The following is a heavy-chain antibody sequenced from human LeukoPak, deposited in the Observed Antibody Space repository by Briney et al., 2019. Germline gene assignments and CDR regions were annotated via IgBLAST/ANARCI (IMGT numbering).Heavy chain of an antibody. CDR3: ARGRVASPADY. Sequence: GASVNASCKASGHTFTGYYTHSLRQAPGHGLEWMGWINPNSGGTNYAQKFQGRVTMTRDTSISTAYMELSRLRSDDTAVYYCARGRVASPADYWGQGTLVTVSS. CDR2: INPNSGGT. D-gene: IGHD3-3*01. J-gene: IGHJ4*02. CDR1: GHTFTGYY. V-gene: IGHV1-2*02.